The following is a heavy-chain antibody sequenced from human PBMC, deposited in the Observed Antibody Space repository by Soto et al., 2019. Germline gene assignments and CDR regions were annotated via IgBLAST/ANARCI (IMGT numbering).Heavy chain of an antibody. CDR3: ARHGGSYSLNS. CDR1: GVSIDTYY. Sequence: SETLSLTCTVSGVSIDTYYWSWIRQPPGNGLEWIGYIYDSGRANYNPSLKSRVTISVDTSKNHFSLKLSSVTAADTAVYYCARHGGSYSLNSWGQGTLVTVSS. J-gene: IGHJ4*02. CDR2: IYDSGRA. D-gene: IGHD1-26*01. V-gene: IGHV4-59*01.